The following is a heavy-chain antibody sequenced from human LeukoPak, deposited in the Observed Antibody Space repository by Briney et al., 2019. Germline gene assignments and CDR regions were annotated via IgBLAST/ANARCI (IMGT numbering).Heavy chain of an antibody. CDR1: GGSINSYY. D-gene: IGHD4-23*01. J-gene: IGHJ4*02. CDR3: ARGGKATVVTM. CDR2: IYSSGST. Sequence: SETLSLTCTVSGGSINSYYWSWLRQPAGKGLEWLGRIYSSGSTNYNPSLKSRVSMSVDTSKNQFSLKLTSVTAADTAVYYCARGGKATVVTMWGQGILVTVSS. V-gene: IGHV4-4*07.